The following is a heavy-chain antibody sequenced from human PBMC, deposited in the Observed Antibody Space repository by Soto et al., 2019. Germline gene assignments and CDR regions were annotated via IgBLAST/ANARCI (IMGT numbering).Heavy chain of an antibody. CDR3: ARGDSSGWSRGGFDY. D-gene: IGHD6-19*01. J-gene: IGHJ4*02. CDR2: TYYRSKWYK. V-gene: IGHV6-1*01. CDR1: GDSVSSNSAA. Sequence: SQTLSLTCAISGDSVSSNSAAWNWIRQSPSRGLECLGRTYYRSKWYKDFAVSVKSRITINPDTSKNQFSLQLNSVTPEDTAVYYCARGDSSGWSRGGFDYWGQGTLVTVSS.